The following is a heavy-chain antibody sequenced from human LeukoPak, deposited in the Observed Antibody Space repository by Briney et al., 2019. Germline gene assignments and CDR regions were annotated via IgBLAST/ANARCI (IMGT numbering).Heavy chain of an antibody. J-gene: IGHJ6*02. CDR2: IYYSGRT. CDR3: ARLLHYYYGMDL. Sequence: SQTLSLTCTVSRGSITSGGYYWSWVRQYPGKSLEWIGYIYYSGRTYYTPSLKSRVTISVDTSENQFSLKLTSVSAADTAVFYCARLLHYYYGMDLWGQGTTVTVSS. V-gene: IGHV4-31*03. D-gene: IGHD1-26*01. CDR1: RGSITSGGYY.